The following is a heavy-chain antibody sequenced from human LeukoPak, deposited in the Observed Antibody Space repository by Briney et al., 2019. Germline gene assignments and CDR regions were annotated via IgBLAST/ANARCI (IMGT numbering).Heavy chain of an antibody. J-gene: IGHJ6*02. CDR2: IYHDGSNK. D-gene: IGHD1-14*01. Sequence: GRSLRLSCAASGFTFSSYGMQWVRLAPGKGLEWVGSIYHDGSNKYYADSVKGRFTISRDNSKNTLYLQMNSLRAEDTAVYYCAKGLNPRAYYYYGMDVWGQGTTVTVSS. CDR1: GFTFSSYG. V-gene: IGHV3-30*18. CDR3: AKGLNPRAYYYYGMDV.